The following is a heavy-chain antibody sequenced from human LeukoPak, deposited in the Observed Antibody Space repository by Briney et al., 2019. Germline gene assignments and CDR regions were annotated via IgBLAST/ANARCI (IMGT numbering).Heavy chain of an antibody. CDR3: AKTRAYGTPPLDY. V-gene: IGHV3-23*01. CDR1: GFTFSSYA. J-gene: IGHJ4*02. CDR2: ISGSGGST. D-gene: IGHD4-17*01. Sequence: RGSLRLSCAASGFTFSSYAMSWVRQAPGKGLEWVSAISGSGGSTYYADSAKGRFTISRDNSKNTLYLQMNSLRAEDTAVYYCAKTRAYGTPPLDYWGQGTLVTVSS.